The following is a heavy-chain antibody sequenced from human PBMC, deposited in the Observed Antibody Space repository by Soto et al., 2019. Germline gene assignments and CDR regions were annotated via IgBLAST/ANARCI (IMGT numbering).Heavy chain of an antibody. V-gene: IGHV1-18*01. CDR2: VSGYSGDT. Sequence: QVQLVQSETEVKKPGASVKVSCKASGYTFTTYGISWVRQAPGQGLEWMGWVSGYSGDTKYAQKLQGRVTMTTDTSTTTAYMELRSLRSDDTAVYYCARDFYSSGRNWHDVFAICGQGTTVIVSS. CDR3: ARDFYSSGRNWHDVFAI. D-gene: IGHD2-15*01. J-gene: IGHJ3*02. CDR1: GYTFTTYG.